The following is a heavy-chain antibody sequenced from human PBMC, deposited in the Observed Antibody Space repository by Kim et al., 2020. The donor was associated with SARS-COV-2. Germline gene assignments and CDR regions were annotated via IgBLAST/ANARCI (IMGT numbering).Heavy chain of an antibody. J-gene: IGHJ6*02. V-gene: IGHV4-34*01. CDR3: ARAVPHIRVDV. CDR2: INHSGST. Sequence: SETLSLTCAVYGGSFSGYYWSWIRQPPGKGLEWIGEINHSGSTNYNPSLKSRVTISVDTSKNQFSLKLSSVTAADTAVYYCARAVPHIRVDVWGQGTTVTVSS. CDR1: GGSFSGYY.